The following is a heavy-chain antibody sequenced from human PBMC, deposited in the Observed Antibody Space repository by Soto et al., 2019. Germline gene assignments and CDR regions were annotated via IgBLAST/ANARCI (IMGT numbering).Heavy chain of an antibody. V-gene: IGHV3-72*01. Sequence: GGSLRLSCAASGFTFGDHYMDLVRQAPGKGLEWVGRTRDKTNSYTTEYAASVKGRFTISRDDSKSSLYLQMNSLKTEDTAVYYSDRVTVGTYYFDYWGQGTLVTVSS. CDR3: DRVTVGTYYFDY. D-gene: IGHD3-16*01. J-gene: IGHJ4*02. CDR1: GFTFGDHY. CDR2: TRDKTNSYTT.